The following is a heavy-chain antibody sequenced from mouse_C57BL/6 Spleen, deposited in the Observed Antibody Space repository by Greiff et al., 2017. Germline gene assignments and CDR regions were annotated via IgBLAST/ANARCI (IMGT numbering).Heavy chain of an antibody. Sequence: EVKLMESGGGLVKPGGSLKLSCAASGFTFSSYAMSWVRQTPEKRLEWVATISDGGSYTYYPDNVKGRFTISRDNAKNNLYLQMSHLKSEDTAMYYCARDNYDVFAYWGQGTLVTVSA. CDR1: GFTFSSYA. J-gene: IGHJ3*01. CDR2: ISDGGSYT. V-gene: IGHV5-4*01. CDR3: ARDNYDVFAY. D-gene: IGHD2-1*01.